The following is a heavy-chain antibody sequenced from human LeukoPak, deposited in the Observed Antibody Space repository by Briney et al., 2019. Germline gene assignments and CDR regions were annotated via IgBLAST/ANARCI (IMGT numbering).Heavy chain of an antibody. Sequence: PGGSLRLSCAASGFTFSSYWMSWVRQAPRKGLEWVANIKQDGSQQYYVDSVKGRFTISRDNANNSLYLQMTSLKSEDTAVYYCARGGTTVTPKNFDYWGQGTLVTVSS. CDR1: GFTFSSYW. D-gene: IGHD4-17*01. J-gene: IGHJ4*02. V-gene: IGHV3-7*01. CDR3: ARGGTTVTPKNFDY. CDR2: IKQDGSQQ.